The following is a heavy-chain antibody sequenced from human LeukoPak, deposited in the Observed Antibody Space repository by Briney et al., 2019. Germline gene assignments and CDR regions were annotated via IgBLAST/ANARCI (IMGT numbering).Heavy chain of an antibody. CDR2: ISWNSGFK. J-gene: IGHJ6*02. CDR3: AKDRGTSGPADYSASSPYFYSYGMDV. V-gene: IGHV3-9*01. Sequence: GGSLRLSCAASGFTFDDSAMYWVRHAPGKGLEWVSGISWNSGFKDYADSVKGRFTISRDNAKNSLYLQMNSLRPEDTALYYCAKDRGTSGPADYSASSPYFYSYGMDVWGQGTTVTVSS. CDR1: GFTFDDSA. D-gene: IGHD4-11*01.